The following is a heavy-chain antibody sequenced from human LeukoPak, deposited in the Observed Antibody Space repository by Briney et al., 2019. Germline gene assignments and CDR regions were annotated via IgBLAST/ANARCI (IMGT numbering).Heavy chain of an antibody. Sequence: GGSLRLSCAASGFTFSGYNMNWVRQAPGKGLEWISFISYSGSTKYYTDSVKGRFTISRDNAKNSVCLQMNSLRAEDTAVYYCARDGVGNLDHWGQGTLVTVSS. D-gene: IGHD1-14*01. CDR1: GFTFSGYN. J-gene: IGHJ4*02. V-gene: IGHV3-48*01. CDR3: ARDGVGNLDH. CDR2: ISYSGSTK.